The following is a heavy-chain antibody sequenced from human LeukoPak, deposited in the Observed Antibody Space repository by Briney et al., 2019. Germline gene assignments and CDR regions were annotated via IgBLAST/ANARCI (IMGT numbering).Heavy chain of an antibody. CDR3: ARDRDSSWYFSRLDY. CDR1: GYTFTSYY. CDR2: INPSGGST. J-gene: IGHJ4*02. D-gene: IGHD6-13*01. Sequence: GASVTVSCKASGYTFTSYYMHWVRQAPGQGLEWMGIINPSGGSTSYAQKFQGRVTMTRDTSTSTVYMELSSLRSEDTAVYYCARDRDSSWYFSRLDYWGQGTLVTVSS. V-gene: IGHV1-46*01.